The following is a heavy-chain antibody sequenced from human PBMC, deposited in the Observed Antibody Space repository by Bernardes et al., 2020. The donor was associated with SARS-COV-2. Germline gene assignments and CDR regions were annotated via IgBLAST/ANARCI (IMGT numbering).Heavy chain of an antibody. V-gene: IGHV3-7*01. D-gene: IGHD1-1*01. J-gene: IGHJ4*02. CDR3: ARAGTGNTFGKLDN. CDR2: IKGDGSQR. Sequence: GGSLRLSCAASGFTFSSYWMSWVRQAPGKGLEWVANIKGDGSQRSSVDSVRGRFTISRDNAKNTLYLQMNSLSAEDTAVYYCARAGTGNTFGKLDNWGQGTLVTVSS. CDR1: GFTFSSYW.